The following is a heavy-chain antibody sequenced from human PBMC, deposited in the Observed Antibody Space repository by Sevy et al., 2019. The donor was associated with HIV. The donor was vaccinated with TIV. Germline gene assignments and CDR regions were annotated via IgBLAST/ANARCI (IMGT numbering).Heavy chain of an antibody. CDR1: GFTFSNYW. J-gene: IGHJ4*02. Sequence: GGSLRLSCAASGFTFSNYWMSWVRQAPGKGLEWVANIKKDGSEKFYVDSVKGRFTISRDNAKNSLFLQMNSLRAEDTAVYYCAVDVVVNDVAFDYWGQGTLVTVSS. V-gene: IGHV3-7*01. D-gene: IGHD2-15*01. CDR2: IKKDGSEK. CDR3: AVDVVVNDVAFDY.